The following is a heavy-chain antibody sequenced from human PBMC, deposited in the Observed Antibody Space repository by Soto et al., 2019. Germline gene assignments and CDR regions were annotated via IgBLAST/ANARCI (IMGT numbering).Heavy chain of an antibody. J-gene: IGHJ5*02. CDR1: GYTFTSYA. V-gene: IGHV1-3*01. Sequence: QVQLVQSGAEVKKPGASVKVSCKASGYTFTSYAMHWVRQAPGQRLEWMGWINAGNGNTKYSQKFQGRVTITRDTPASTAYMELSSLRSEDTAVYYCARGSMVRGRHVWFDPWGQGTLVTVSS. D-gene: IGHD3-10*01. CDR2: INAGNGNT. CDR3: ARGSMVRGRHVWFDP.